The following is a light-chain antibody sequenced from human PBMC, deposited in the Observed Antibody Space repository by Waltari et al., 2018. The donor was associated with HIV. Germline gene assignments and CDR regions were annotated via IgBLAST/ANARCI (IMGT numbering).Light chain of an antibody. V-gene: IGLV2-11*01. CDR2: DVN. J-gene: IGLJ1*01. Sequence: QSALTQPHSVSGSPGQSLTISCTGTSSYVDTFVSWYQQHPGKVPKVIIYDVNKRPSGVPDRVSGSKSGNTASLTISGLQAEVESDYYCCSHAGNRIFVFGTGTKVTVL. CDR1: SSYVDTF. CDR3: CSHAGNRIFV.